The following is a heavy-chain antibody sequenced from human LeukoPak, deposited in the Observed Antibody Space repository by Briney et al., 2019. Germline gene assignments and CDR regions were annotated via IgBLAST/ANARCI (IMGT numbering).Heavy chain of an antibody. V-gene: IGHV3-21*01. J-gene: IGHJ3*02. Sequence: GGSLRLSCAASGFTFSSYSMNWVRQAPGKGLEWVSSISSSSSYIYYADSVKGRFTISRDNAKNSLYLQMNSLRAEDTAVYYCARDRRYCGGDCWHAFDIWGQGTMVTVSS. D-gene: IGHD2-21*02. CDR3: ARDRRYCGGDCWHAFDI. CDR1: GFTFSSYS. CDR2: ISSSSSYI.